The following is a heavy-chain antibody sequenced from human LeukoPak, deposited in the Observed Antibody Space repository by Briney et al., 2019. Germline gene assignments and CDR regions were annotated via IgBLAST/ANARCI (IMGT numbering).Heavy chain of an antibody. CDR2: LSHSGST. V-gene: IGHV4-38-2*02. CDR1: GYSISSGYY. J-gene: IGHJ4*02. Sequence: PSETLSLTCTVSGYSISSGYYWDWIRQPPGKGLEWIGTLSHSGSTNYNPSLKSRVTISVDTSKNQFSLKLSSVTAADTAVYYCARGYSYGSVYWGQGTLVTVSS. D-gene: IGHD5-18*01. CDR3: ARGYSYGSVY.